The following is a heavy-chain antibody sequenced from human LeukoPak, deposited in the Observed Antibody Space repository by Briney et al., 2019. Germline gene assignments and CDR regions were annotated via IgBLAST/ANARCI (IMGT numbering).Heavy chain of an antibody. D-gene: IGHD5-18*01. CDR1: GFSLSTRGMC. Sequence: SGPTLVNPPQTLTLTCTFSGFSLSTRGMCVSWIRQPPGKALEWLALIDWDDDKYYITSLKNRLTLSKDTSKNQVVLTMTNMDPVDTATYYCARMSGYSYSITYSYYGMDVWGQGTTVTVSS. V-gene: IGHV2-70*01. J-gene: IGHJ6*02. CDR2: IDWDDDK. CDR3: ARMSGYSYSITYSYYGMDV.